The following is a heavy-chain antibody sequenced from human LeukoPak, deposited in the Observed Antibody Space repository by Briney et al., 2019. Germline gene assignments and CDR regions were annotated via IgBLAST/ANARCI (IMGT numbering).Heavy chain of an antibody. CDR3: ARDLSGSLYFDY. V-gene: IGHV4-34*01. Sequence: SETLSLTCAVSGGSFSGYYWTWIRQPPGKGLEWIGEINHSGSANYNPSLKSRVTISLDTSKNQFSLKVSSVTAADTGVYFCARDLSGSLYFDYWGQGVLLTVSS. CDR1: GGSFSGYY. J-gene: IGHJ4*02. D-gene: IGHD3-10*01. CDR2: INHSGSA.